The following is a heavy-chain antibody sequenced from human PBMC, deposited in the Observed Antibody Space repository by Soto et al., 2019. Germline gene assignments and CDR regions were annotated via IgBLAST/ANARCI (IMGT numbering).Heavy chain of an antibody. Sequence: QVQLVQSGAEVKKPGSSVKVSCKASGDTDTNYVISWVRQAPGQGLEWMVGIFPKFGTTYSAQKLQDRLTITADESTSTVYMQLSSLRLDDTAVYYCEAEMTFGKLSVVWGQGTTVTVSS. CDR1: GDTDTNYV. V-gene: IGHV1-69*01. CDR2: IFPKFGTT. J-gene: IGHJ6*02. CDR3: EAEMTFGKLSVV. D-gene: IGHD3-16*02.